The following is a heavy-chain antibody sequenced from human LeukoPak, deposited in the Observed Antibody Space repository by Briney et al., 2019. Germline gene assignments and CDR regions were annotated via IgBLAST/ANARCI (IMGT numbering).Heavy chain of an antibody. J-gene: IGHJ4*02. CDR3: ARYSGYFDY. D-gene: IGHD3-22*01. V-gene: IGHV4-4*09. Sequence: SETLSLTCTVSGGSISGYYWNWIRQPPGKGLEWLGYIYPSGNSDYNPSLKSRVSMSVDTSKKQISLRLSSVTAADTAVYYCARYSGYFDYWGQGTLVTVSS. CDR2: IYPSGNS. CDR1: GGSISGYY.